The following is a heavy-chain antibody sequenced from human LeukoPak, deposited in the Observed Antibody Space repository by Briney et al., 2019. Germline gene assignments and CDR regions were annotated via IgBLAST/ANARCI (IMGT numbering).Heavy chain of an antibody. CDR2: IYPGDSDT. V-gene: IGHV5-51*01. D-gene: IGHD3-3*01. CDR3: ARLGLRFLEWPKDDAFDI. Sequence: GESLQISCQGSGSRFTSYWIGWVRQLPGKGLEWMGIIYPGDSDTRYSPSFQGQVTISADKSISTAYLQWSSLKASDTVMYYCARLGLRFLEWPKDDAFDIWGQGTMVTVSS. CDR1: GSRFTSYW. J-gene: IGHJ3*02.